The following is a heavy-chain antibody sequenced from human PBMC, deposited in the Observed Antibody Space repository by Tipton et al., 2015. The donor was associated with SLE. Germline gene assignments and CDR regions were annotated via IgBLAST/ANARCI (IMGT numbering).Heavy chain of an antibody. CDR2: INHSGST. CDR3: ARFGGAWGTFDI. D-gene: IGHD3-16*01. CDR1: GGSFSGYY. J-gene: IGHJ3*02. Sequence: TLSLTCAVYGGSFSGYYWSWIRQPPGKGLEWIGEINHSGSTNYTPSLKSRVTISVHTSKNQFSLKLTSVTAADTAVFYCARFGGAWGTFDIWGQGTMVTVSS. V-gene: IGHV4-34*01.